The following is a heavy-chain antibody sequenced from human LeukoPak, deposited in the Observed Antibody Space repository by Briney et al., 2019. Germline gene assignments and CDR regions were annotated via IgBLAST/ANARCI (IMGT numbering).Heavy chain of an antibody. Sequence: PGGSLRLSCAASGLTFSSYGMHWVRQAPGKGLEWVAVISYDGSNKYYADSVKGRFTIPRDNSKNTLYLQMNSLRAEDTAVYYCAKDRTYGGKVDYWGQGTLVTVSS. CDR2: ISYDGSNK. CDR3: AKDRTYGGKVDY. CDR1: GLTFSSYG. D-gene: IGHD4-23*01. V-gene: IGHV3-30*18. J-gene: IGHJ4*02.